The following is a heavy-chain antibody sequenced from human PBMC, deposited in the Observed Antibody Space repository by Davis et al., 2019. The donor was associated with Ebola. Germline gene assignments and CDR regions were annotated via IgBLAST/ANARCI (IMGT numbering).Heavy chain of an antibody. Sequence: GESLKISCSASGFTFSDYYMSWIRQAPGKGLEWISYISSSSINIYYADSVKGRFTISRDNAENSLYLQMNSLRVEDTAVYYCARGWGDYGGNSGYFQHWGQGTLVTVSS. CDR3: ARGWGDYGGNSGYFQH. CDR2: ISSSSINI. J-gene: IGHJ1*01. D-gene: IGHD4-23*01. CDR1: GFTFSDYY. V-gene: IGHV3-11*01.